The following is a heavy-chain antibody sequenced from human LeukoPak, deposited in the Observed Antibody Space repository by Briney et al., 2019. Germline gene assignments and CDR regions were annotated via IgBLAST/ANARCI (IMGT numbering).Heavy chain of an antibody. CDR1: GLIFRSYC. CDR3: AKANRGSYYGLGDYFDY. Sequence: GGSLRLSCAASGLIFRSYCLMWVRQAPGKGLEWVATINEDENEKFYVDAVKGRFTVSRDNSKNTLYLQMNSLRTEDTAVYYCAKANRGSYYGLGDYFDYWGQGTLVTVSS. CDR2: INEDENEK. D-gene: IGHD1-26*01. V-gene: IGHV3-7*01. J-gene: IGHJ4*02.